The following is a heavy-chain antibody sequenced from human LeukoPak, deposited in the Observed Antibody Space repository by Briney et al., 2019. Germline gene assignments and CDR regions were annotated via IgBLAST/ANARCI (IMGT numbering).Heavy chain of an antibody. V-gene: IGHV3-48*03. Sequence: GGSLRLSCTVSGFTLSSYEMSWIRQAPGKGLEWVSYISSSGSTKYYADSVKGRITISRDNAKNSLYLQMNSLRAEDTAVYYCARMLRGVMSWFDVWGQGTLVTVSS. CDR3: ARMLRGVMSWFDV. J-gene: IGHJ5*02. CDR2: ISSSGSTK. CDR1: GFTLSSYE. D-gene: IGHD3-10*01.